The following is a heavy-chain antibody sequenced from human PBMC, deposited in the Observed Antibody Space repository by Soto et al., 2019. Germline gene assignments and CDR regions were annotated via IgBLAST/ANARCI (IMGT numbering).Heavy chain of an antibody. Sequence: QVQLVQSGAEVKKPGASVKVSCKASGYTFSTYDIDWVRLATGQGLEWMGSMNPNSGNTEYAQKFQGGVTMTRDTSKSTAYMELSILRSEDTAIYYCARTTGGIAAAGNDYWGQGTLVTVSS. CDR2: MNPNSGNT. D-gene: IGHD6-13*01. CDR1: GYTFSTYD. CDR3: ARTTGGIAAAGNDY. J-gene: IGHJ4*02. V-gene: IGHV1-8*01.